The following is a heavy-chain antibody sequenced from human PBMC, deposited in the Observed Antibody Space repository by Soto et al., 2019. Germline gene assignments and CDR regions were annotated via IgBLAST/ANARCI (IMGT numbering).Heavy chain of an antibody. CDR1: GFTFRNYG. CDR3: VKKIMGYAANSDAMDV. V-gene: IGHV3-30*19. CDR2: ISYDGDNK. D-gene: IGHD2-8*01. Sequence: QVHLVESGGGMVQPGGSLRLSCTPSGFTFRNYGLHWVRQAPGKGLEWVALISYDGDNKYYTDSARGRFTVSRDNFKNTLFLQMDSLRPEDTAVYHCVKKIMGYAANSDAMDVWGQGTTVTVS. J-gene: IGHJ6*02.